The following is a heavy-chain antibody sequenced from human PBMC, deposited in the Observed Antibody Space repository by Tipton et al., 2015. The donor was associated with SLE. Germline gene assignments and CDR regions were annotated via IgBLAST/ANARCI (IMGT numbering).Heavy chain of an antibody. Sequence: QVQLVQSGAEVKRPGSSVKVSCKASGGTISSSGFNWVRQAPGQGLEWMGGIIPIFGPPNYAQKFQGRLTIIADESTSTLYMELSSLRFEDTAIYYCAREGDHSNSLDFWGQGTLVAVSS. J-gene: IGHJ4*02. V-gene: IGHV1-69*01. CDR2: IIPIFGPP. CDR1: GGTISSSG. CDR3: AREGDHSNSLDF. D-gene: IGHD4-11*01.